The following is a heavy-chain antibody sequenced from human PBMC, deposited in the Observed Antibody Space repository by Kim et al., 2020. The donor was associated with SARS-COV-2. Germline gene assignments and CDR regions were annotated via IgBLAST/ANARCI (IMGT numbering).Heavy chain of an antibody. CDR2: IYYSGST. J-gene: IGHJ2*01. D-gene: IGHD2-15*01. Sequence: SETLSLTCTVSGGSISSSSYYWGWIRKPPGKGLEWIGSIYYSGSTYYNPSLKSRVTISVDTSKNQFSLKLSSVTAADTAVYYCAGGYCSGGSCYAWWYFDLWGRGTLVTVSS. CDR3: AGGYCSGGSCYAWWYFDL. V-gene: IGHV4-39*01. CDR1: GGSISSSSYY.